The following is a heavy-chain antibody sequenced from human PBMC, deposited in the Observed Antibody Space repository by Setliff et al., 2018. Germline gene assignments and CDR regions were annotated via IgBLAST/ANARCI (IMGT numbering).Heavy chain of an antibody. CDR1: GATFSSYG. CDR3: VREGVDSRSSTDYRYYMDV. Sequence: ASVKVSCKASGATFSSYGISWVRQAPGQGLEWMGGTIPMFGTTEYAQKFQGRLTIITDESTNTAFMQLSSLGSDDTAVYYCVREGVDSRSSTDYRYYMDVWGKGTTVTVSS. V-gene: IGHV1-69*05. D-gene: IGHD3-22*01. CDR2: TIPMFGTT. J-gene: IGHJ6*03.